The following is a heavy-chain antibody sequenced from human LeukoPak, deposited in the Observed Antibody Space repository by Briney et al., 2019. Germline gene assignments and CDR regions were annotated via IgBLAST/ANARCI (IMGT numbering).Heavy chain of an antibody. J-gene: IGHJ6*03. CDR3: ARGPPYCSSTSCHPDYMDV. Sequence: GGSLRLSCAASGFTFSSYWMHWVRQAPGKGLVWVSRINSDGSSTSYADSVKGRFTISRDNAKSSLYLQMNSLRAEDTAVYYCARGPPYCSSTSCHPDYMDVWGKGTTVTISS. CDR1: GFTFSSYW. V-gene: IGHV3-74*01. D-gene: IGHD2-2*01. CDR2: INSDGSST.